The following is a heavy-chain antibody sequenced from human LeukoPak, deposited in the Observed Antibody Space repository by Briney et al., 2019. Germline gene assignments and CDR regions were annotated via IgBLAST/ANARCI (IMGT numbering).Heavy chain of an antibody. J-gene: IGHJ3*02. CDR3: ARDQLGDAFDI. CDR1: GGSISSDY. V-gene: IGHV4-59*01. Sequence: PSETQSLTCTVSGGSISSDYWNWIRQLPGMGLEWIGYIYYSGSTNYNPSLKSRVTMSLDTSKNQFSLRLSSVTVADTAVYYCARDQLGDAFDIWGQGTMITVSS. D-gene: IGHD3-16*01. CDR2: IYYSGST.